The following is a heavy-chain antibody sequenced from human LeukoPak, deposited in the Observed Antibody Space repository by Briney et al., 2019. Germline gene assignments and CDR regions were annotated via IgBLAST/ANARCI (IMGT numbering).Heavy chain of an antibody. D-gene: IGHD3-9*01. CDR2: INHSGST. CDR1: GGSFSGYY. Sequence: PSETLSLTCAVYGGSFSGYYWSWIRQPPGKGLEWIGEINHSGSTNYNPSLKSRVTMSADTSKNQFSLKLSSVTAADTAVYYCARVRRYFDWTYNWFDPWGQGTLVTVSS. J-gene: IGHJ5*02. V-gene: IGHV4-34*01. CDR3: ARVRRYFDWTYNWFDP.